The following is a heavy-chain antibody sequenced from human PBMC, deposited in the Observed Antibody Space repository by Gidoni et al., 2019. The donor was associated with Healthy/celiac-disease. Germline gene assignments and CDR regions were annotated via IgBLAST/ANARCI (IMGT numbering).Heavy chain of an antibody. V-gene: IGHV3-9*01. D-gene: IGHD2-15*01. CDR2: ISWNSGSI. CDR1: GFTFDDYA. J-gene: IGHJ6*02. Sequence: VQLVESGGGLVQPGRSLRLSCAASGFTFDDYAMHWVRQAPGKGLEWVSGISWNSGSIGYADSVKGRFTISRDNAKNSLYLQMNSLRAEDTALYYCAKDAYSNYGMDVWGQGTTVTVSS. CDR3: AKDAYSNYGMDV.